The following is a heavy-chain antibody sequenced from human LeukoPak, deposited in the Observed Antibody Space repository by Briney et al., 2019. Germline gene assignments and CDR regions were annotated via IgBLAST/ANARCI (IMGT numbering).Heavy chain of an antibody. D-gene: IGHD7-27*01. CDR1: GGTFSSYT. CDR2: IIPILGIA. V-gene: IGHV1-69*02. CDR3: ARSLRALGRGDPYYYYYYMDV. J-gene: IGHJ6*03. Sequence: SVKVSCKASGGTFSSYTISWVRQAPGQGLEWMGRIIPILGIANYAQKFQGRVTTPAETSTSTAYMELSSLRSEDTAVYYCARSLRALGRGDPYYYYYYMDVWGKGTTVTVSS.